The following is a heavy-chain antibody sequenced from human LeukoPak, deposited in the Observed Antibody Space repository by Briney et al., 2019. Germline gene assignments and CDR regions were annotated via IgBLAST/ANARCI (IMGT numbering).Heavy chain of an antibody. CDR1: GGTFSSYA. D-gene: IGHD1-26*01. CDR3: ARDRQSGSYYGEVSSLDWFDP. J-gene: IGHJ5*02. V-gene: IGHV1-69*13. Sequence: SSVKVCGKASGGTFSSYAISWVRQAPGQGIKWMGARIPIFGTANYAQKFQGRVTITADESTSTAYMELSSLRSEDTAVYYCARDRQSGSYYGEVSSLDWFDPWGQGTLVTVSS. CDR2: RIPIFGTA.